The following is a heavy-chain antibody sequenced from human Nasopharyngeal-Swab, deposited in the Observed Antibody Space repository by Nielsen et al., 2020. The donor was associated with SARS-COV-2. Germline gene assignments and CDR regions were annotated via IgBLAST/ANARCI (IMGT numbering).Heavy chain of an antibody. D-gene: IGHD3-10*01. CDR2: IYYSGST. J-gene: IGHJ6*03. CDR3: ARGITTLYYYYYMDV. V-gene: IGHV4-59*08. Sequence: WIRQPPGKGLEWIGYIYYSGSTNYNPSLKSRVTISVDTSKNQFSLKLSSVTAADTAVYYCARGITTLYYYYYMDVWGKGTTVTVSS.